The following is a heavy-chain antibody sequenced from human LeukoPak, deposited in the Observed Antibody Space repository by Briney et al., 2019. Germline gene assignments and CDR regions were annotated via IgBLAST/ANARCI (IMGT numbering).Heavy chain of an antibody. CDR1: GGAISSYY. J-gene: IGHJ4*02. CDR3: ARDLYDYGDLYYFDY. D-gene: IGHD4-17*01. V-gene: IGHV4-59*12. Sequence: SETLSLTCTVSGGAISSYYWSWIRQPPGKGLEWIGYIYYSGSTNYNPSLKSRVTISVDTSKNQFSLKLSSVTAADTAVYYCARDLYDYGDLYYFDYWGQGTLVTVSS. CDR2: IYYSGST.